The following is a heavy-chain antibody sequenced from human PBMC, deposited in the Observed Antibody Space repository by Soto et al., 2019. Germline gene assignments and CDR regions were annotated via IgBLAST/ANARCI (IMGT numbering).Heavy chain of an antibody. CDR3: TRVLSKTSGYYFDF. V-gene: IGHV3-11*04. Sequence: PGGSLRLSCAASGFTFGDYYIHWIRRAPGKGLEWISYISGNGEIIQYAASARGRFTISRDNAENMAFLQLSSLRAEDTAVYYCTRVLSKTSGYYFDFWGQGTLVTVSS. D-gene: IGHD4-4*01. J-gene: IGHJ4*02. CDR1: GFTFGDYY. CDR2: ISGNGEII.